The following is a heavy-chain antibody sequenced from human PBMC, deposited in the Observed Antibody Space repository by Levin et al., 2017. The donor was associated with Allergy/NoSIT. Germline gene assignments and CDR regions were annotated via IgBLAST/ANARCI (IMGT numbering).Heavy chain of an antibody. V-gene: IGHV3-30-3*01. D-gene: IGHD2-15*01. Sequence: GGSLRLSCAASGFTFSSFAMYWVRQAPGKGLEWVALISYDGSNKYYADSVKGRFTISRDDSKKTLYLQMNSLRAEDTAVYYCAREGRAYCSGGSCYDNAFDIWGQGTMVIVSS. J-gene: IGHJ3*02. CDR2: ISYDGSNK. CDR1: GFTFSSFA. CDR3: AREGRAYCSGGSCYDNAFDI.